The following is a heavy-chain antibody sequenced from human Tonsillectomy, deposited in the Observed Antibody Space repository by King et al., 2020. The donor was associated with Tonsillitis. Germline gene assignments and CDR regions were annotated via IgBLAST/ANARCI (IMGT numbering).Heavy chain of an antibody. V-gene: IGHV3-30*04. CDR2: ISYNGRDK. J-gene: IGHJ4*02. CDR1: GFTFRDYA. Sequence: VQLVESGGGVVQPGRSLRLSCAASGFTFRDYAMHWVRQAPGKGLEWVALISYNGRDKYYADSVKGRFTISRDNSVSTLSLQMNSLRVEVTAVYYCAREIRGYYASVWGQGAPVTVSS. D-gene: IGHD3-22*01. CDR3: AREIRGYYASV.